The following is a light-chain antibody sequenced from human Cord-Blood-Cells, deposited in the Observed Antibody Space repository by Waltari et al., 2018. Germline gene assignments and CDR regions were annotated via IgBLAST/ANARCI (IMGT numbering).Light chain of an antibody. J-gene: IGLJ3*02. Sequence: QSVLTQPPSVSAAPGQKVTISCSGSSSNIGNNYVSWYQQLPGTAPKLLIYDNNKRPSGIPDRFSGSNSGTSATLGITGLQTGDEADYYCGTWDSSLSANWVFGGGTKLTVL. CDR1: SSNIGNNY. V-gene: IGLV1-51*01. CDR3: GTWDSSLSANWV. CDR2: DNN.